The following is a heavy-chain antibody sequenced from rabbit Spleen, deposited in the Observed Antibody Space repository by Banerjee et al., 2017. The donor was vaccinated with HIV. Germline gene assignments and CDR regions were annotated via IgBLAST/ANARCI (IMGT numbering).Heavy chain of an antibody. V-gene: IGHV1S47*01. D-gene: IGHD4-1*01. Sequence: QEQLMESGGGLVQPGGSLKLSCKASGFDFSRTGVSWVRQAPGKGLEWIGCIDLLFGTTHSPNWVKGRFTTSTQNPQNTVFLPMNSLRAADPATYFCAGVRGRGWGEVIDSGGPGTLVTVS. J-gene: IGHJ2*01. CDR1: GFDFSRTG. CDR2: IDLLFGTT. CDR3: AGVRGRGWGEVIDS.